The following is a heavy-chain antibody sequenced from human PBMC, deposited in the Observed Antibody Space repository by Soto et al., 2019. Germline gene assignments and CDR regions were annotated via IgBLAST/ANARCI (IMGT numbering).Heavy chain of an antibody. Sequence: ASVKVSCKASGYTFSSIGISWVRQAPGQGLERMGWISPYKGNTHYAQGLQGRVTMTTDTSTSTAYMELRSLRSDDTAVYYCARGLDSSGSFYTDYWGQGTLVTVSS. CDR2: ISPYKGNT. J-gene: IGHJ4*02. V-gene: IGHV1-18*01. CDR1: GYTFSSIG. CDR3: ARGLDSSGSFYTDY. D-gene: IGHD3-10*01.